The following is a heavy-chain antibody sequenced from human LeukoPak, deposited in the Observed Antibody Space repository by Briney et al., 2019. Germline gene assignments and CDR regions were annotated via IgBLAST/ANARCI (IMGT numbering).Heavy chain of an antibody. CDR3: ASWSITIFDYYYMDV. D-gene: IGHD3-3*01. J-gene: IGHJ6*03. CDR1: GYTFTGYY. V-gene: IGHV1-2*02. CDR2: INPNSGGT. Sequence: ASVKVSCKASGYTFTGYYMHWVRQAPGQGFEWMGWINPNSGGTNYAQKFQGRVTMTRDTSISTAYMELSRLRSDDTAVYYCASWSITIFDYYYMDVWGKGTTVTVSS.